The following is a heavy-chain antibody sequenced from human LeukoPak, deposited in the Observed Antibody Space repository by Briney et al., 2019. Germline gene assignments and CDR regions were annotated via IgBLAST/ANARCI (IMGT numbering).Heavy chain of an antibody. Sequence: PSETLSLTCAVYGGSFSGYYWSWIRQPPAKGLEWIGEINHSGSTNYNPSLKSRVTISVDTSKNQFSLKLSSVTAADTAVYYCARVRKAAAARGGFDYWGQGTLVTVSS. D-gene: IGHD6-13*01. CDR2: INHSGST. CDR3: ARVRKAAAARGGFDY. J-gene: IGHJ4*02. V-gene: IGHV4-34*01. CDR1: GGSFSGYY.